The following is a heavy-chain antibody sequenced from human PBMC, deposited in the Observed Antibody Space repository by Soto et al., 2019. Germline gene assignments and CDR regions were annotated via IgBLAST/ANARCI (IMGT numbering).Heavy chain of an antibody. CDR3: ARDRGGNGYYLLGGGDYYYGMDV. CDR2: IYYSGST. CDR1: GGSISSGGYY. V-gene: IGHV4-31*03. D-gene: IGHD3-22*01. Sequence: SESLSLTCTVSGGSISSGGYYWSWIRQHPGKGLEWIGYIYYSGSTYYNPSLKSRVTISVDTSKNQFSLKLSSVTAADTAMYYLARDRGGNGYYLLGGGDYYYGMDVWGQGTTVTVSS. J-gene: IGHJ6*02.